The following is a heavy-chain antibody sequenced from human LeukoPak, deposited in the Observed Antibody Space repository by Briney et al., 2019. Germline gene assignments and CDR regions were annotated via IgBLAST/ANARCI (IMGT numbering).Heavy chain of an antibody. CDR3: AKNYGLYYFDY. V-gene: IGHV3-23*01. D-gene: IGHD4-17*01. J-gene: IGHJ4*02. CDR2: ISGSGGST. CDR1: GFTFSSFG. Sequence: GGSLRLSCAASGFTFSSFGMSWVRQAPGKGLEWVSAISGSGGSTYYADSVKGRFTISRDNSKNTLYLQMNSLRAEDTAVYYCAKNYGLYYFDYWGQGTLVTVSS.